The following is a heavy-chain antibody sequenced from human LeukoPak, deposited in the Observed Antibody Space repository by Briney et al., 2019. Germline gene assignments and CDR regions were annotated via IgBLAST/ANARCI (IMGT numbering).Heavy chain of an antibody. D-gene: IGHD2-15*01. J-gene: IGHJ4*02. CDR1: GYTFTGYY. CDR2: INPNSGGT. Sequence: ASVKVSCKASGYTFTGYYMHWVRQAPGQGLEWMGWINPNSGGTNYAQKFQGRVTMTRDTSISTAYMELSRLRSDDTAVYYCARSRGTVVVVAAIYWGQETLVTVSS. CDR3: ARSRGTVVVVAAIY. V-gene: IGHV1-2*02.